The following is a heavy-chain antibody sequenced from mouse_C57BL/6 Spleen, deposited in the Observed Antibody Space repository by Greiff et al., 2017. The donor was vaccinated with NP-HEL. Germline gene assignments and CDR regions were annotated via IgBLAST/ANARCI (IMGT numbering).Heavy chain of an antibody. D-gene: IGHD1-1*01. V-gene: IGHV1-55*01. Sequence: VNLVESGAELVKPGASVKMSCKASGYTFTSYWITWVKQRPGQGLEWIGDIYPGSGSTNYNEKFKSKATLTVDTSSSTAYMQRSSLTSEDSAVYYCARSITTVVEGDYWGQGTTLTVSS. CDR1: GYTFTSYW. J-gene: IGHJ2*01. CDR2: IYPGSGST. CDR3: ARSITTVVEGDY.